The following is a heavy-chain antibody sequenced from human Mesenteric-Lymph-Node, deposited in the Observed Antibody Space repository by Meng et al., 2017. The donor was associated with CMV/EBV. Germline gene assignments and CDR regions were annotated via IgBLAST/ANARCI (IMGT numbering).Heavy chain of an antibody. CDR1: GGSFSGYY. Sequence: SETLSLTCAVYGGSFSGYYWSWIRQPPGKGLEWIGEVNDRGSANYNPSLKSRVTISVDSSKRQFSLKVRSVTAADTAVYYCATAPIYQLPDYWDQGTLVTVSS. CDR2: VNDRGSA. D-gene: IGHD2-2*01. V-gene: IGHV4-34*01. J-gene: IGHJ4*02. CDR3: ATAPIYQLPDY.